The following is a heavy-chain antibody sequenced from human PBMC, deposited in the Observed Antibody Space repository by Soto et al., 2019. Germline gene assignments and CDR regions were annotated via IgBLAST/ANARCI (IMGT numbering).Heavy chain of an antibody. CDR2: IGTAGDT. J-gene: IGHJ6*02. V-gene: IGHV3-13*01. CDR3: ARGAYCSSTSCYRMANYYGMDV. Sequence: EVQLVESGGGLVQPGGSLRLSCAASGFTFSSYDMHWVRQATGKGLEWVSAIGTAGDTYYPGSVKGRFTISRENAKNSLYLQMNSLRAEDTAVYYCARGAYCSSTSCYRMANYYGMDVWGQGTTVTVSS. CDR1: GFTFSSYD. D-gene: IGHD2-2*02.